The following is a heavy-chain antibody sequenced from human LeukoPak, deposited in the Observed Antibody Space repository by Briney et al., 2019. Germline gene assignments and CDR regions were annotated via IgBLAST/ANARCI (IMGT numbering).Heavy chain of an antibody. V-gene: IGHV4-59*08. CDR2: IYYSGST. Sequence: SETLSLTCTVSGGSISSYYWSWIRQPPGKGLEWIGYIYYSGSTYYNPSLKSRVTISVDTSKNQFSLKLSSVTAADTAVYYCARHGDSSGWGPGNHYDYWGQGTLVTVSS. D-gene: IGHD6-19*01. CDR3: ARHGDSSGWGPGNHYDY. J-gene: IGHJ4*02. CDR1: GGSISSYY.